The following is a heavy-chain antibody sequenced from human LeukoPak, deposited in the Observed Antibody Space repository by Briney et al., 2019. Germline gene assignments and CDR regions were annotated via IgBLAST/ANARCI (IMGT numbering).Heavy chain of an antibody. Sequence: VASVKVSCKASGGTFSSYAISWVRQAPGQGLEWMGRIIPIFGTANYAQKFQGRVTITTDESTSTAYMELSSLRSEDTAVYYCARMGGYYGSGSYSDWGQGTLVTVSS. CDR1: GGTFSSYA. CDR3: ARMGGYYGSGSYSD. V-gene: IGHV1-69*05. J-gene: IGHJ4*02. D-gene: IGHD3-10*01. CDR2: IIPIFGTA.